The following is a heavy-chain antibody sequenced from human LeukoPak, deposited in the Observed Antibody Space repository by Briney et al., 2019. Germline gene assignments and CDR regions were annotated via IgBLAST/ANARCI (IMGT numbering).Heavy chain of an antibody. Sequence: PGGPLRLSCAASGFTFSSYAMSWVRQAPGKGLEWVSGISGSGDTTYYADSVKGRFTISRDNSKNTLYLQMNSLRAEDTAVYYCARVIGATDTAHWGQGTLVTVSS. CDR1: GFTFSSYA. D-gene: IGHD6-13*01. CDR3: ARVIGATDTAH. CDR2: ISGSGDTT. J-gene: IGHJ4*02. V-gene: IGHV3-23*01.